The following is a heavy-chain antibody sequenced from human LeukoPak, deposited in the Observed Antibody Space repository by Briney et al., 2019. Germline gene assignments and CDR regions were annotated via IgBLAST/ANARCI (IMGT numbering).Heavy chain of an antibody. CDR3: ARDQGYCSSTSCYRYYYGMDV. D-gene: IGHD2-2*02. Sequence: ASVKVSCKASGGTFSSYAISWVRQAPGQGLEWMGRIIPILGIANYAQKFQGRVTITADKSTSTAYMELSSLRSEDTAVYYCARDQGYCSSTSCYRYYYGMDVWGQGTTVTVSS. J-gene: IGHJ6*02. V-gene: IGHV1-69*04. CDR2: IIPILGIA. CDR1: GGTFSSYA.